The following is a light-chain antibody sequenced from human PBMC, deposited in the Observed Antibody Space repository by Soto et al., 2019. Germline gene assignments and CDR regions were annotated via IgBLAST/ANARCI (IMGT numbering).Light chain of an antibody. J-gene: IGLJ7*01. CDR1: SSDIGKYNL. CDR3: YSNVGVGTFI. Sequence: QSALTQPASVSGSPGQSITISCTGSSSDIGKYNLVSWYQQQSGKAPKLILYEVSRRPSGVPTRFTGSKSGNTASLTISGLQPEDEADYYCYSNVGVGTFIFGGGTQLTVL. CDR2: EVS. V-gene: IGLV2-23*02.